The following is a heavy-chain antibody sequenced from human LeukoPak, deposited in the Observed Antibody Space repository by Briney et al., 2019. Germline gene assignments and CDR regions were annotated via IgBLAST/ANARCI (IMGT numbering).Heavy chain of an antibody. CDR3: ARGVAAAGLYYYYYYMDV. Sequence: SETLSLTCAVYGGSFSGYYWSWVRQPPGKGLEWVGEINHSGSTNYNPSLKSRVTVSVDTSKNQFSLKLSSVTAADTAVYYCARGVAAAGLYYYYYYMDVWGKGTTVTVSS. J-gene: IGHJ6*03. V-gene: IGHV4-34*01. D-gene: IGHD6-13*01. CDR1: GGSFSGYY. CDR2: INHSGST.